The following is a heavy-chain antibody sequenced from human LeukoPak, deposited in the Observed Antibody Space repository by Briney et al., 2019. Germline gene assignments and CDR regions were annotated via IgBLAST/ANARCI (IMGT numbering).Heavy chain of an antibody. CDR2: ISSSGSTT. D-gene: IGHD6-13*01. V-gene: IGHV3-48*03. Sequence: GGSLRLSCVASGFTFSNYEMNWVRQAPGKGLEWVSYISSSGSTTYYADSVKGRFTISRDNAKNSLYLQMNSLRAEDTAVYYCARDLEIAATSPPWGQGTLVTVSS. CDR3: ARDLEIAATSPP. J-gene: IGHJ4*02. CDR1: GFTFSNYE.